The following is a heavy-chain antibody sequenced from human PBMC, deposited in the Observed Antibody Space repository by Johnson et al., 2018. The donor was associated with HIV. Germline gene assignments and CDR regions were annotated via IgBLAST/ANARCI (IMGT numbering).Heavy chain of an antibody. CDR2: IWYDGSNK. CDR1: GFTFSRYG. CDR3: AGQVRAFDI. Sequence: QVQVVESGGGVVQVGRSLRLSCEASGFTFSRYGMHWVRQAPGKGLEWVAVIWYDGSNKYYADSVKGRFTISRDNSMHTMYLQMNSLGAEDTAVYYCAGQVRAFDIWGQGTMVTVSS. J-gene: IGHJ3*02. V-gene: IGHV3-33*01. D-gene: IGHD6-19*01.